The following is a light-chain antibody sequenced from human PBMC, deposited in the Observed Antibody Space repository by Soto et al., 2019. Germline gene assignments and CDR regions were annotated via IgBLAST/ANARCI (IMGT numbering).Light chain of an antibody. CDR2: GDS. CDR3: QSYDSSLSGYV. CDR1: SSSIGAGYD. Sequence: QSVLAQPPSVSGAPGQRVTISCTGSSSSIGAGYDVHWYQQLPGTAPKLLIYGDSNRPSGVPDRFSGSKSGTSASLAITGLQAEDEGDYYCQSYDSSLSGYVFGTGTTLTVL. J-gene: IGLJ1*01. V-gene: IGLV1-40*01.